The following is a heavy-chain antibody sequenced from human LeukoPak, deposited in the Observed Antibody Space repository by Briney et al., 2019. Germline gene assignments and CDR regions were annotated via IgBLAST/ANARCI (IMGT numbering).Heavy chain of an antibody. J-gene: IGHJ4*02. CDR2: IIPIFGTA. V-gene: IGHV1-69*13. D-gene: IGHD2-15*01. CDR1: GGTFSSYA. CDR3: ARFGRYCSGGSCYRWFDY. Sequence: ASVKVSCKASGGTFSSYAISWVRQAPGQGLEWMGGIIPIFGTANYSQKFQGRVTITADESTSTAYMELSSLRSEDTAVYYCARFGRYCSGGSCYRWFDYWGQGTLVTVSS.